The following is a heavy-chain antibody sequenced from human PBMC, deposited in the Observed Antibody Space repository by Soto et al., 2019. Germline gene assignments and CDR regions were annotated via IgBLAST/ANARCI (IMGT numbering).Heavy chain of an antibody. CDR1: GFTFESYG. CDR2: ISHEGVMK. J-gene: IGHJ6*02. Sequence: QVQLVESGGGVVQPGRSLRLSCTASGFTFESYGMHWVRQAPGKGLEWLAYISHEGVMKFYAGSVKGRFTISRDNSKNTLYLQLSSLRPDDTAVYYCAKREGQACSRDHFYYYAMEVWGRGTTVTVSS. V-gene: IGHV3-30*18. CDR3: AKREGQACSRDHFYYYAMEV. D-gene: IGHD6-19*01.